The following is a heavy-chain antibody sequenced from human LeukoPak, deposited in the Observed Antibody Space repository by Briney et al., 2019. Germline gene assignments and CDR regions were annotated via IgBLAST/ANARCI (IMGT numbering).Heavy chain of an antibody. Sequence: GGSLRLSCAGSGFTFSSYAMSWVRQAPGKGLEWVSAIRGRGDSTYYADSVKGRFTISRDNSKSTLYLQMNSLRAEDTAIYYCAKVPSGRYCSGGSCYFDYWGQGTLITVSP. CDR3: AKVPSGRYCSGGSCYFDY. CDR2: IRGRGDST. V-gene: IGHV3-23*01. CDR1: GFTFSSYA. D-gene: IGHD2-15*01. J-gene: IGHJ4*02.